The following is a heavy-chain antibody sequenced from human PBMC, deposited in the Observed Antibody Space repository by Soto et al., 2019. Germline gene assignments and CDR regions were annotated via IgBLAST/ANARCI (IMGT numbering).Heavy chain of an antibody. J-gene: IGHJ6*02. D-gene: IGHD1-1*01. CDR1: GGTFSSYA. V-gene: IGHV1-69*01. CDR3: ASGLWNERYYYYGMDV. CDR2: IIPIFGTA. Sequence: QVQLVQSGAEVKKPGSSVKVSCKASGGTFSSYAISWVRQAPGQGLEWMGGIIPIFGTANYAQKFQGRVTITADESTSTAYMELSSLRSEDTAAYYCASGLWNERYYYYGMDVWGQGTTVTVSS.